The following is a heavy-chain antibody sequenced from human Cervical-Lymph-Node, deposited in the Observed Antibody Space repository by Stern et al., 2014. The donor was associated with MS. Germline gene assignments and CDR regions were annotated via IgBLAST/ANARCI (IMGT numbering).Heavy chain of an antibody. CDR2: ISAFTGDT. J-gene: IGHJ4*02. Sequence: VQLVQSGAEVKKPGASVKLSCKASGYLFNNYGLSWVRQAPGQGLERMGSISAFTGDTDYSQKFWGRVTMTRDTSTSTAYLELRSLRSDDTAVYFCARADRSGNYYQFDYWGQGTLVTVSS. CDR3: ARADRSGNYYQFDY. V-gene: IGHV1-18*01. CDR1: GYLFNNYG. D-gene: IGHD3-22*01.